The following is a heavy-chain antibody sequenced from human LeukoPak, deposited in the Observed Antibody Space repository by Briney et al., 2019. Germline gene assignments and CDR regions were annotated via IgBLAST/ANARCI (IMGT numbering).Heavy chain of an antibody. CDR3: ARIESYHILYRPY. D-gene: IGHD3-9*01. CDR2: ITDSGGT. Sequence: SETLSLTCAVYGPSFSGYSWSWLRQSPGKGLEWIGEITDSGGTNYNPSFKSRLTIPADTSKNQFSLKLASVTAADTAVYYCARIESYHILYRPYWGQGTLVTVSS. J-gene: IGHJ4*02. V-gene: IGHV4-34*01. CDR1: GPSFSGYS.